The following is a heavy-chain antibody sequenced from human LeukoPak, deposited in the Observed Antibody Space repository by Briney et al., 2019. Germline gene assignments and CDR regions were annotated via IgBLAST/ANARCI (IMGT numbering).Heavy chain of an antibody. CDR3: ARESGYDSH. CDR2: IYYSGST. D-gene: IGHD5-12*01. V-gene: IGHV4-39*07. Sequence: WVRQPPGKGLEWIGSIYYSGSTYYNPSLKSRVTISVDTSKNQFSLKLSSVTAADTAVYYCARESGYDSHWGQGTLVTVSS. J-gene: IGHJ4*02.